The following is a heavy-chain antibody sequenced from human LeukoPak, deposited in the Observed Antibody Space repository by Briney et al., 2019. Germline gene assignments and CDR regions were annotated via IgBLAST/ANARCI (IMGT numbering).Heavy chain of an antibody. V-gene: IGHV1-69*13. J-gene: IGHJ3*02. D-gene: IGHD2-15*01. Sequence: ASVKVSCKASGGTFSSYAISWVRQAPGQGLEWVGGIIPIFGTANYAQKFQGRVTITADESTSTAYMELSSLRSEDTAVYYCARVEDGGYCSGGSCYSGAFDIWGQGTMVTVSS. CDR3: ARVEDGGYCSGGSCYSGAFDI. CDR2: IIPIFGTA. CDR1: GGTFSSYA.